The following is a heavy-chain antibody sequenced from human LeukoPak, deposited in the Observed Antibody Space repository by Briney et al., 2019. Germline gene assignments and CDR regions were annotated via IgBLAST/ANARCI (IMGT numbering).Heavy chain of an antibody. Sequence: GESLKISCKGPGYSFTNDWIGWVRQMPGKGLEWMAIIYPGNSDTRYSPSFQGQVTISADKSISTAYLQWSSLKASDTAMYYCAREGAVGELYFRHWGQGTLVTVSS. CDR1: GYSFTNDW. D-gene: IGHD4-23*01. J-gene: IGHJ1*01. CDR2: IYPGNSDT. CDR3: AREGAVGELYFRH. V-gene: IGHV5-51*01.